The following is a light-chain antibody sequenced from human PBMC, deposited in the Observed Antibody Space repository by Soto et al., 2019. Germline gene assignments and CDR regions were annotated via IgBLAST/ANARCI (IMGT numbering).Light chain of an antibody. CDR3: QQYNIWPPIT. V-gene: IGKV3-15*01. Sequence: EIVMTQSPATLSVSPGERATLSCRASESINNNLAWYQQKPGQAPRLLIHGASIRATSIPARFSGSGSGTEFTLTINSLQSEDSAVYYCQQYNIWPPITFGQGTRLEIK. CDR1: ESINNN. CDR2: GAS. J-gene: IGKJ5*01.